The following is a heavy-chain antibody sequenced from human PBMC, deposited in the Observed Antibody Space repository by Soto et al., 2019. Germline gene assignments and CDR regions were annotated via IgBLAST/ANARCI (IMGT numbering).Heavy chain of an antibody. CDR1: GYIFTRRD. D-gene: IGHD6-13*01. CDR3: ARGGPADCFDL. CDR2: MNLNGDS. V-gene: IGHV1-8*01. J-gene: IGHJ5*02. Sequence: ASVKVSCKAFGYIFTRRDIDWVRQASGQGLEGMGWMNLNGDSGYAQDFQGRISMTRDTAIDTAYMELSSLRSDDTAVYYCARGGPADCFDLWGQVTLVTVSS.